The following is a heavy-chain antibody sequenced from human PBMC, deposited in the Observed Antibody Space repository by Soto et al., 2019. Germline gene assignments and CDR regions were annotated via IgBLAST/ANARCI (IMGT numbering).Heavy chain of an antibody. D-gene: IGHD2-2*02. Sequence: ASVKVSCKASGGTFSSYAISWVREAPGQGLEWMGGIIPIFGTANYAQKFQGRVTITADESTSTAYMELSSLRSEDTAVYYCARAARYQLLYEAHHNNWFDPWGQGTLVTVSS. V-gene: IGHV1-69*13. J-gene: IGHJ5*02. CDR2: IIPIFGTA. CDR1: GGTFSSYA. CDR3: ARAARYQLLYEAHHNNWFDP.